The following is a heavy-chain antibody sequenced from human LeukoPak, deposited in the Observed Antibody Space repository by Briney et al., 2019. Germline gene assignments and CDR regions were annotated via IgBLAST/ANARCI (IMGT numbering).Heavy chain of an antibody. Sequence: PGGSLRLSCAASGFTVSSYYMSWVRQAPGKGLEWVSTIYSGGSTFYADSVKGRFTISRDKSKNTLYLQMNSLRAEDTAVYYCARDPLVPGVYFDYWGQGTLVTASS. CDR2: IYSGGST. CDR1: GFTVSSYY. J-gene: IGHJ4*02. D-gene: IGHD2-2*01. CDR3: ARDPLVPGVYFDY. V-gene: IGHV3-53*01.